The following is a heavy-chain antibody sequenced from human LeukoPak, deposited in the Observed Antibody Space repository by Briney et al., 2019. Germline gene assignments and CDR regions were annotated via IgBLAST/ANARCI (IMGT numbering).Heavy chain of an antibody. CDR1: GGSISSGSYY. D-gene: IGHD1-26*01. CDR2: IYTSGST. CDR3: ARGSGSYWSNDY. Sequence: PSETLSLTCTVSGGSISSGSYYWSWIRQPAGKGLEWIGRIYTSGSTNYNPSLKSRVTISVDTSKNQFSLKLSSVTAADTAVYYCARGSGSYWSNDYWGQGTLVTVSS. J-gene: IGHJ4*02. V-gene: IGHV4-61*02.